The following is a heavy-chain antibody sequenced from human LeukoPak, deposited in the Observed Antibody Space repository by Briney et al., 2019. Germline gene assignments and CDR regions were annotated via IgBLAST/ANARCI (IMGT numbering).Heavy chain of an antibody. J-gene: IGHJ6*03. CDR3: AREYCSSTSCYPDYMDV. CDR2: INAGNGNT. D-gene: IGHD2-2*01. CDR1: GYTFTSYA. V-gene: IGHV1-3*01. Sequence: GASVKVSCKASGYTFTSYAMHWVRQAPGQRLEWMGWINAGNGNTKYSRKFQGRVTITTDESTSTAYMELSSLRSEDTAVYYCAREYCSSTSCYPDYMDVWGKGTTVTVSS.